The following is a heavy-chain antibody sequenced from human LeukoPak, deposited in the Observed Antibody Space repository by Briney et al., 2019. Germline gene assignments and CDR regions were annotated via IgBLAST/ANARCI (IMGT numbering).Heavy chain of an antibody. V-gene: IGHV3-21*01. CDR3: ARAHNWKYGSFDF. Sequence: PGGSLRLSCAASGFTFSSYSMNWVRQAPGKGLEWVSCISSSSSYIYYADSVKGRFTISRDNAKNSLYLQMNSLRAEDTTVYYCARAHNWKYGSFDFWGQGTLVTVSS. CDR1: GFTFSSYS. D-gene: IGHD1-7*01. J-gene: IGHJ4*02. CDR2: ISSSSSYI.